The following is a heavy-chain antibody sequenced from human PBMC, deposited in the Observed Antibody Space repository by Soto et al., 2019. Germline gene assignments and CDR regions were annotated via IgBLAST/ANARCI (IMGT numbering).Heavy chain of an antibody. D-gene: IGHD2-15*01. Sequence: PSETLSLTCTVSGGSISSSSYYWGWIRQPPGKGLEWIGSIYYSGSTYYNPSLKSRVTISVDTSKNQFSLKLSSETAADTAVYYCARQVVAYCSGGSGYSPNRHWFDPWGQGTLVTVSS. CDR2: IYYSGST. CDR1: GGSISSSSYY. J-gene: IGHJ5*02. V-gene: IGHV4-39*01. CDR3: ARQVVAYCSGGSGYSPNRHWFDP.